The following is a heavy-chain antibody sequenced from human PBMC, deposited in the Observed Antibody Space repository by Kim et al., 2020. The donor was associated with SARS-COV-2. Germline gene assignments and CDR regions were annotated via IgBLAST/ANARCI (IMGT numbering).Heavy chain of an antibody. D-gene: IGHD6-13*01. CDR3: ARDQRCSSSCYGMDV. CDR2: IWYDASNK. Sequence: GGSLRLSCAASGFTFSSYGMHWVRQAPGKGLEWVAVIWYDASNKYYADSVKGRFTISRDNSKNTLYLQMNSLRAEDTAVYYWARDQRCSSSCYGMDVWGQGTTVTVSS. V-gene: IGHV3-33*01. J-gene: IGHJ6*02. CDR1: GFTFSSYG.